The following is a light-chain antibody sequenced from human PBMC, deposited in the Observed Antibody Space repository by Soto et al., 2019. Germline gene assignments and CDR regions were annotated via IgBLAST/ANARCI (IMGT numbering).Light chain of an antibody. CDR1: QSISSW. CDR3: QQYGSSSPWT. CDR2: KAS. V-gene: IGKV1-5*03. Sequence: DIQMTQSPSTLSASVGDRVTITCRASQSISSWLAWYQQKPGRAPKLLIYKASSLETGVPSRFSGSGSGTEFTLIISSLAPDDFASYYCQQYGSSSPWTFGQGTKVEIK. J-gene: IGKJ1*01.